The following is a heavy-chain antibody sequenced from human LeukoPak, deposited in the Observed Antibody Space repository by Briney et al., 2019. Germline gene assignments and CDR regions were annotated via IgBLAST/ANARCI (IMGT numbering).Heavy chain of an antibody. CDR2: INSDGSTT. CDR3: ARDGIAAALGY. CDR1: GFSFSSYW. D-gene: IGHD6-13*01. V-gene: IGHV3-74*01. Sequence: GGSLRLSCAASGFSFSSYWMHWVRQAPGKGLVWVSRINSDGSTTSYADSVKGRFTISRDNSKNTLYLQMNSLRAEDTAVYYCARDGIAAALGYWGQGTLVTVSS. J-gene: IGHJ4*02.